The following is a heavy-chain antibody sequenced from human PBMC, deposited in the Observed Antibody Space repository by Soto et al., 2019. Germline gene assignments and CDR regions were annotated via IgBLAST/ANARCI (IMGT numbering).Heavy chain of an antibody. CDR2: IIHPGNP. CDR3: AREPRHNADPYYGMDV. V-gene: IGHV4-34*12. CDR1: GGSLSGYY. J-gene: IGHJ6*02. Sequence: SDTLSLSCAVYGGSLSGYYWSWIRQPPGKGLEGIGEIIHPGNPNYNPSLKSRLTISVDTYKNQFSLRLVSVTAADTAVYYCAREPRHNADPYYGMDVWGQGTTVTVSS. D-gene: IGHD1-1*01.